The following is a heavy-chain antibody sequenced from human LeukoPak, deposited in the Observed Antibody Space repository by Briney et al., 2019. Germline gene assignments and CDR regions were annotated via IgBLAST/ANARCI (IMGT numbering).Heavy chain of an antibody. Sequence: PGGSLRLSCAASGFTFSSYAMSWVRQAPGKGLEWVSGISGSGGSTHYADSVKGRFTTSRDNSKNTLYLQMNSLRAEDTAVYYCAKDITIFGVVIIEGARWFDPWGQGTLVTVSS. CDR2: ISGSGGST. V-gene: IGHV3-23*01. D-gene: IGHD3-3*01. J-gene: IGHJ5*02. CDR1: GFTFSSYA. CDR3: AKDITIFGVVIIEGARWFDP.